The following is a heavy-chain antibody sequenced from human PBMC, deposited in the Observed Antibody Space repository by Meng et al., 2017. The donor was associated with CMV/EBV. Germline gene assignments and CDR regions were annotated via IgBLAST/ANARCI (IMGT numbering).Heavy chain of an antibody. CDR2: IWYDGSNK. CDR3: AKDDSSGWYGGYYYYYYSMDV. Sequence: GESLKISCAASGFTFSSYGMHWVRQAPGKGLEWVAVIWYDGSNKYYADSVKGRFTISRDNSKNTLYLQMNSLRAEDTAVYYCAKDDSSGWYGGYYYYYYSMDVWGQGTTVTVSS. D-gene: IGHD6-13*01. J-gene: IGHJ6*02. CDR1: GFTFSSYG. V-gene: IGHV3-33*06.